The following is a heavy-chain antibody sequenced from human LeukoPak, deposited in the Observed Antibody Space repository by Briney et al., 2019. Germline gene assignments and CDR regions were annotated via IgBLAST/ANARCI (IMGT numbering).Heavy chain of an antibody. CDR1: GGSISSSSYY. J-gene: IGHJ3*02. Sequence: SETLSLTCTVSGGSISSSSYYWGWIRQPPGKGLEWIGSIYYGGSTYYNPSLKSRVTISVDTSKNQFSLKLSSVTAADTAVYYCARVISITMVRGVPHDAFDIWGQGTMVTVSS. CDR2: IYYGGST. CDR3: ARVISITMVRGVPHDAFDI. D-gene: IGHD3-10*01. V-gene: IGHV4-39*07.